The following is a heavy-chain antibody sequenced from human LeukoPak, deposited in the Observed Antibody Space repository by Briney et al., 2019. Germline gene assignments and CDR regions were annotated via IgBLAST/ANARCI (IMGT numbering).Heavy chain of an antibody. D-gene: IGHD3-22*01. Sequence: PGGSLRLSCAASGFTFGSYGMHWVRQAPGKGLEWVAVISYDGVNKYYVDSVKGRFTISRDNSKNTLYLQMNSLRAEDTAVYYCAKGLYYYDTSGPHYFDYWGQGTLVTVSS. CDR3: AKGLYYYDTSGPHYFDY. CDR1: GFTFGSYG. V-gene: IGHV3-30*18. CDR2: ISYDGVNK. J-gene: IGHJ4*02.